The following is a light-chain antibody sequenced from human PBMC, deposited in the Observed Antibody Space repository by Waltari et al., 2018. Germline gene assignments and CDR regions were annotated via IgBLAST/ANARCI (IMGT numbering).Light chain of an antibody. Sequence: EVVMTQSPATLSVSPGERATLSCRASQIVGSNLAWFQQKPGQSPRLLMYDASTRANDIPPRFSGSGSGTDFTLTISSLQAEDVAVYYCQQYYSTPLAFGGGTKVEIK. CDR3: QQYYSTPLA. J-gene: IGKJ4*01. CDR1: QIVGSN. CDR2: DAS. V-gene: IGKV3-15*01.